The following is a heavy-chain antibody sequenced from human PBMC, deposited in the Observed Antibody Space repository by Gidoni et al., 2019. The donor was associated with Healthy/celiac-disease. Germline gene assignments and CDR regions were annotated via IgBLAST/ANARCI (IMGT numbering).Heavy chain of an antibody. CDR1: GGSISSGGYS. J-gene: IGHJ4*02. CDR2: IYHSGST. CDR3: ARGGGYDQLEWYYFDY. Sequence: QLQLQESGSGLVKPSQTLSLTCAVSGGSISSGGYSWSWIRQPPGKGLEWIGYIYHSGSTYYNPSLKSRVTISVDRSKNQFSLKLSSVTAADTAVYYCARGGGYDQLEWYYFDYWGQGTLVTVSS. D-gene: IGHD5-12*01. V-gene: IGHV4-30-2*01.